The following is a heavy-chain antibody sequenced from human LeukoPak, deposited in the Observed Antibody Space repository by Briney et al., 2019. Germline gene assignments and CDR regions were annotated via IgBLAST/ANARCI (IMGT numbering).Heavy chain of an antibody. V-gene: IGHV4-4*02. D-gene: IGHD3-3*01. CDR2: VHLDGRT. CDR1: GGSVTSTNW. J-gene: IGHJ4*02. Sequence: SETLSLTCGVSGGSVTSTNWWTWVRQPPGKGLEWIGEVHLDGRTNYNPSLKSRLTMSVDLSENHVSLKLTSATAADTAVYYCAREGGFYRPLDYSGQGTLVTVSS. CDR3: AREGGFYRPLDY.